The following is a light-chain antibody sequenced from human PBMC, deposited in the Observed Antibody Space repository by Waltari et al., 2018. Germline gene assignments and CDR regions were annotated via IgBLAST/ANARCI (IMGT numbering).Light chain of an antibody. CDR2: GAS. V-gene: IGKV3-20*01. J-gene: IGKJ5*01. CDR3: QQYGSSLRIT. Sequence: EIVLTQSPGTLSLSPGERATLSCRASQSVSSSYLAWYQQKPGQAPRLLIYGASSRATGIPDRVSGSGSGTDFTLTISRLEPEDFAVYYCQQYGSSLRITFGQGTRLEIK. CDR1: QSVSSSY.